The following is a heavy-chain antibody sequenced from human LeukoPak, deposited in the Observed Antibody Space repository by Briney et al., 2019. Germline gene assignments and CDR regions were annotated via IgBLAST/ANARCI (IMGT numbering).Heavy chain of an antibody. CDR1: GFTFSSYE. CDR2: IGTTGITI. CDR3: ARDWVYASGTYCVY. D-gene: IGHD3-10*01. J-gene: IGHJ4*02. V-gene: IGHV3-48*03. Sequence: GGSLRLSCAASGFTFSSYEMNWVRQAPGKGLEWVSYIGTTGITIYYADSVKGRFTISRDNSKNPLYLQMDNLRVEDTAMYYCARDWVYASGTYCVYWGQGTLVTVSS.